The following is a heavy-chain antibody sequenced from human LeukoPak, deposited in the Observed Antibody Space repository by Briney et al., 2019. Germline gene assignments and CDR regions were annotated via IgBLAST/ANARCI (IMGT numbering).Heavy chain of an antibody. CDR2: IIHSGST. J-gene: IGHJ4*02. CDR3: ARGTLVMVYAAFDY. CDR1: GGSLSDYY. Sequence: SETLSLTCGVYGGSLSDYYWTWIRQPPGKGLEWIGEIIHSGSTNYNPSLTSRVIISIDTSKNQFSLKLSSVTAADTAVYYCARGTLVMVYAAFDYWGQGTLVTVSS. V-gene: IGHV4-34*01. D-gene: IGHD2-8*01.